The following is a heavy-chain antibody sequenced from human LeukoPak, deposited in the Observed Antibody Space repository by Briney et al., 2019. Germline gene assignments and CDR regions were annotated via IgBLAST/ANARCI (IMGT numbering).Heavy chain of an antibody. Sequence: GGSLRLSCAASGFTFSSYSMNWVRQAPGKGLEWVSFISSSRSYIYYADSVKGRFTISRDNAKNSLYLQMNSLRAEDTAVYYCAKWGCSGGSCYPFDYRGQGTLVTVSS. CDR2: ISSSRSYI. CDR3: AKWGCSGGSCYPFDY. CDR1: GFTFSSYS. J-gene: IGHJ4*02. V-gene: IGHV3-21*04. D-gene: IGHD2-15*01.